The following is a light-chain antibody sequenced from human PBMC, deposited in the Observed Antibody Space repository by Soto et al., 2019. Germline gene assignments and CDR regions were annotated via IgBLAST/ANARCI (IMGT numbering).Light chain of an antibody. CDR3: QQRSNWPLT. V-gene: IGKV3-11*01. CDR1: QSVSSY. Sequence: EIVLTQSPATLSLSPGERATLFCRASQSVSSYFAWYQQKPGQAPNLLIYDASNRATGIPARFSGSGSGTDFTLTISSLALEDFAVYYCQQRSNWPLTFGPGTRLEIK. CDR2: DAS. J-gene: IGKJ5*01.